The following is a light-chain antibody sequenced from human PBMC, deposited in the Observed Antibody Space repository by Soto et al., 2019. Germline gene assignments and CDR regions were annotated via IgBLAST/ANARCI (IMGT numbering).Light chain of an antibody. Sequence: DIQMTQSPSTLSASVGDRVTITCRASQSISSWLAWYQQKPGKVPKLLIYKAYSLESGFPSRFSGSGSWTEFTLNISSLHPDDFATYYCQQYNSNPLTLGGGTKVEIK. J-gene: IGKJ4*01. CDR2: KAY. CDR1: QSISSW. V-gene: IGKV1-5*03. CDR3: QQYNSNPLT.